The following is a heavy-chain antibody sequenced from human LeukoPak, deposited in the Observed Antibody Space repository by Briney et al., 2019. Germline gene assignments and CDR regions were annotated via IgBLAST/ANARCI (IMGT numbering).Heavy chain of an antibody. D-gene: IGHD3-9*01. Sequence: GGSLRLSCAASGLSFGSYAMSWVRQAPGKGLEWVSAISGTGDSTYYADSVKGRFTISRDNSQNTLYLQMNTLRAEDTAVYYCARVRGVLTGYYKALDYWGQGTLVTVSS. J-gene: IGHJ4*02. CDR3: ARVRGVLTGYYKALDY. CDR2: ISGTGDST. CDR1: GLSFGSYA. V-gene: IGHV3-23*01.